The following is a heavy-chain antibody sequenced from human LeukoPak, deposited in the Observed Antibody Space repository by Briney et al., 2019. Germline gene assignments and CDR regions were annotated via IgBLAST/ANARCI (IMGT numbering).Heavy chain of an antibody. Sequence: GGSLRLSCAASGFIFSPYWVSWVRQAPGMGLEWVAYMKEDGGEKFYVDSVRGRFTIYRDNAKNSLYLQMNSLRVEDTGVYYCAGVRTEWYIDLWGGGTLVTVST. V-gene: IGHV3-7*01. J-gene: IGHJ2*01. CDR2: MKEDGGEK. D-gene: IGHD2-8*02. CDR1: GFIFSPYW. CDR3: AGVRTEWYIDL.